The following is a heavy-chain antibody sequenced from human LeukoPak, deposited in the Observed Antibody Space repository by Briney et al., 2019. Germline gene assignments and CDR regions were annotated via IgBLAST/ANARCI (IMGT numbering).Heavy chain of an antibody. J-gene: IGHJ4*02. V-gene: IGHV1-18*01. Sequence: ASVKVSCKASGYTFSNFGINWVRQAPGQGLEWMGWISGNNDNPNYGRKFQGRFTVTTDSSTNTAYMELSNLRFDDTAVYYCARDGTSTDDYWGQGTLVTISS. CDR1: GYTFSNFG. CDR3: ARDGTSTDDY. CDR2: ISGNNDNP. D-gene: IGHD2-2*01.